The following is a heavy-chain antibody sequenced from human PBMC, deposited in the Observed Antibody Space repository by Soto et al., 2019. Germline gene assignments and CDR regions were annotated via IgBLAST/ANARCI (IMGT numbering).Heavy chain of an antibody. Sequence: QVQLVESGGGVVQPGRSLRLSCAASGFTFGSYGMHWVRQAPGKGLEWVAVISYDGSNKYYADSVKGRFTISRDNSKNTLYLQMNSLRAEDTAVYYCAKDNVWGSYRYRAYFDYWGQGTLVTVSS. CDR3: AKDNVWGSYRYRAYFDY. V-gene: IGHV3-30*18. D-gene: IGHD3-16*02. CDR2: ISYDGSNK. J-gene: IGHJ4*02. CDR1: GFTFGSYG.